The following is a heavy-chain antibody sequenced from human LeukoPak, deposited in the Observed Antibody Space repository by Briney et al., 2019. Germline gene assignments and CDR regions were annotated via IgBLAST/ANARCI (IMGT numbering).Heavy chain of an antibody. CDR3: ARGPRRPWELPTLLDY. Sequence: SVKVSCKASGYTFTSYDINWVRQATGQGLEWMGWMNPNSGNTGYAQKLQGRVTITRNTSISTAYMELSSLRSEDTAVYYCARGPRRPWELPTLLDYWGQGTLVTVSS. V-gene: IGHV1-8*03. J-gene: IGHJ4*02. CDR1: GYTFTSYD. CDR2: MNPNSGNT. D-gene: IGHD1-26*01.